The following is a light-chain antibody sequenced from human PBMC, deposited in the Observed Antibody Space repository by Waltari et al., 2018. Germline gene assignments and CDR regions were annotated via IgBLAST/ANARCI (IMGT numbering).Light chain of an antibody. CDR3: CSYAGSRV. CDR1: SSDVVGYYY. V-gene: IGLV2-11*01. CDR2: DVS. Sequence: QSALTQPRPVSGSPGQSVTIPCTGTSSDVVGYYYVSWYQQHPGKAPNLMIYDVSKRPSGVPDRFSGSKSGNTASLTISGLQAEDEADYYCCSYAGSRVFGGGTKLTVL. J-gene: IGLJ3*02.